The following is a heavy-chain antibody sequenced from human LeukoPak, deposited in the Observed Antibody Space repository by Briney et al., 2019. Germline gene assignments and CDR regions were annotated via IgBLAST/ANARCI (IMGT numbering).Heavy chain of an antibody. CDR2: IYTSGST. V-gene: IGHV4-4*07. CDR3: ARERGDAFDI. CDR1: GGSISSYY. J-gene: IGHJ3*02. Sequence: SETLSLTCTVSGGSISSYYWSWIRQPAGKGLEWIGRIYTSGSTNYNPSLKSRVTKSVGTSKNQFSMKLSSVNAADTAVYYCARERGDAFDIWGQGTMVTVSS.